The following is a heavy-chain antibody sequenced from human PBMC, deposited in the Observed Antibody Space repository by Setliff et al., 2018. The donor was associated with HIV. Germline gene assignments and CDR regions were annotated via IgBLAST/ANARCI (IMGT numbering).Heavy chain of an antibody. CDR1: GFTFRNSA. CDR2: VSGSGATT. Sequence: GGSLRLSCVASGFTFRNSAVSWIRQAPGKGLQWVSAVSGSGATTYYAASVKGRFTISRDKLKSMVYLQMNSLRAEDTAIYYCAKDHAGGGYHDILPPSWGQGTMVTVSS. J-gene: IGHJ3*01. D-gene: IGHD3-9*01. V-gene: IGHV3-23*01. CDR3: AKDHAGGGYHDILPPS.